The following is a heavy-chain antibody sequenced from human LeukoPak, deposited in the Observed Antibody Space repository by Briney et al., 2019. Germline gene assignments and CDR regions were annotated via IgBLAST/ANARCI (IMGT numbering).Heavy chain of an antibody. Sequence: TSETLSLTCSVSGGSIRSSSYYWGWIRQPPGKGLEWIGSISYSGSTYYNPSLKSRVTISVDTSKNQFSLKLSSVTAADTAVYYCARVGYGGNSAYEYFQHWGQGTLVTVSS. CDR3: ARVGYGGNSAYEYFQH. CDR2: ISYSGST. CDR1: GGSIRSSSYY. J-gene: IGHJ1*01. D-gene: IGHD4-23*01. V-gene: IGHV4-39*07.